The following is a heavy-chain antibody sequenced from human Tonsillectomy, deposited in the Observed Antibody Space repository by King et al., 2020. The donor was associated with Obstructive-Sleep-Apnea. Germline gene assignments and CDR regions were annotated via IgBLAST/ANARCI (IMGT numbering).Heavy chain of an antibody. J-gene: IGHJ4*02. CDR2: IRYDGSNK. Sequence: VQLVESGGGVVQPGGSLRLSCAASGFTFSSYGMHWVRQAPGKGLEWVAFIRYDGSNKYYADSVKGRFTISRDNSKNTLYLQMNSLRAEDTAVYYCEKDGLWVQQQPQSLDYWGQGTLVTVSS. V-gene: IGHV3-30*02. CDR3: EKDGLWVQQQPQSLDY. D-gene: IGHD6-13*01. CDR1: GFTFSSYG.